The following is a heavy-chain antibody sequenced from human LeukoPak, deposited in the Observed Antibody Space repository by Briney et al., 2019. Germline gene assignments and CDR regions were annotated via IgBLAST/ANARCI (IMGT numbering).Heavy chain of an antibody. CDR3: AKGGILQYYYYMDV. CDR2: INWNGGST. CDR1: GFTFDDYG. J-gene: IGHJ6*03. V-gene: IGHV3-20*04. D-gene: IGHD3-16*01. Sequence: GGSLRLSCAASGFTFDDYGMSWVRQAPGKGLEWVSGINWNGGSTGYVDSVKGRFTISRDNSKNTLYLQMNSLRAEDTAVYYCAKGGILQYYYYMDVWGKGTTVTVSS.